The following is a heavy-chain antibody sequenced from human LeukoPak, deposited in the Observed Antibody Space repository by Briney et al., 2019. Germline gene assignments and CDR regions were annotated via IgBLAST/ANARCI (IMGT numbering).Heavy chain of an antibody. D-gene: IGHD3-10*01. V-gene: IGHV3-53*01. CDR1: GFTVSSNY. CDR3: ARARVRFRFDP. Sequence: PGGSLRLSCSASGFTVSSNYMSWLRQAPGKGLEWVSVIYSGGSTYYADSVKGRFTISRDNSKNTPYLQMNTLRAAAAAVYYCARARVRFRFDPWGQGTLVTVSS. J-gene: IGHJ5*02. CDR2: IYSGGST.